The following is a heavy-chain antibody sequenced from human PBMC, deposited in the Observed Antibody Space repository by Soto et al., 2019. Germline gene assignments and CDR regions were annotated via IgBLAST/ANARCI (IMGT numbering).Heavy chain of an antibody. CDR3: AIQGYSSGWYRGGYAFDI. Sequence: QLQLQESGPGLVKPSETLSLTCTVSGGSISSSSYYWGWIRQPPGKGLEWIGSIYYSGSTYYNPSLKSRVTIPVDTSKNPFTLKLSSVTAADTAVYYCAIQGYSSGWYRGGYAFDIWGQGTMVTVSS. D-gene: IGHD6-19*01. V-gene: IGHV4-39*01. CDR2: IYYSGST. J-gene: IGHJ3*02. CDR1: GGSISSSSYY.